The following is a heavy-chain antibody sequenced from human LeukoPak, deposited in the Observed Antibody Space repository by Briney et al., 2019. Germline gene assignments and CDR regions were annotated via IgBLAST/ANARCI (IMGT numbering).Heavy chain of an antibody. CDR2: INPSGGST. J-gene: IGHJ4*02. CDR1: GYTFTSYY. CDR3: ARSRDLFDY. V-gene: IGHV1-46*01. Sequence: GASVKVSCKASGYTFTSYYIHWVRQAPAQGLEWMGIINPSGGSTTYAQKFQGRVTMTRDTSTSTVYMELSSLRSEATAVYYCARSRDLFDYWGQGTLVTVSS.